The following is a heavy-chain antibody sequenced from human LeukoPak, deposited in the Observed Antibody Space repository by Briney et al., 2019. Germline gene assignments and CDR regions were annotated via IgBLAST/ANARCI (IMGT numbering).Heavy chain of an antibody. CDR2: ISSSGSTI. Sequence: PGGSLRLSCAASGFTFSSYSMNWVRQAPGKGLEWVSYISSSGSTIYYADSVKGRFTISRDNAKNSLYLQMNSLRAEDTAVYYCARALPVDYDSSGYYLGSAQDYWGQGTLVTVSS. CDR3: ARALPVDYDSSGYYLGSAQDY. CDR1: GFTFSSYS. J-gene: IGHJ4*02. D-gene: IGHD3-22*01. V-gene: IGHV3-48*04.